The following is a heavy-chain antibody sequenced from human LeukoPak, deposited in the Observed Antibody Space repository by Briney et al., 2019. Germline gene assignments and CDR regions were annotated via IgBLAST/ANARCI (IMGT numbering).Heavy chain of an antibody. V-gene: IGHV3-23*01. D-gene: IGHD2-8*01. CDR3: AKDLYYGPHAFHV. Sequence: GGSLRLSCAGSGFTFNYYDFNWVREAPGKGLEWVTGIGGDGDSTYYADSVKGRFTISRDNPNKMLSLQMSSLRAEDTAIYYCAKDLYYGPHAFHVWGQGTMVIVSS. J-gene: IGHJ3*01. CDR2: IGGDGDST. CDR1: GFTFNYYD.